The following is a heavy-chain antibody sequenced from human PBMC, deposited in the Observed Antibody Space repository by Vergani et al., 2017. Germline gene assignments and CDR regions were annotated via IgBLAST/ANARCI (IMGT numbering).Heavy chain of an antibody. D-gene: IGHD5-18*01. CDR1: GFTVSSNY. J-gene: IGHJ4*02. V-gene: IGHV3-66*02. Sequence: EVQLVESGGGLVQPGGSLRLSCAASGFTVSSNYMSWVRQAPGKGLECVSVIYSGGSTYYADSVKGRFTISRDNSKNTLYLQMNSLRAEDTAVYYCARGGSGYSYGFFDYWGQGTLVTVSS. CDR2: IYSGGST. CDR3: ARGGSGYSYGFFDY.